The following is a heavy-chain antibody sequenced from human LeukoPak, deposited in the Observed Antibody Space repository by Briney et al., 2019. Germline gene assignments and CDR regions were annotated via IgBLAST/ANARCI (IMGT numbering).Heavy chain of an antibody. Sequence: PGRSLRLSCAASGFTFDDYAMHWVRQAPGKGLEWVSGISWNSGNIDYADSVKGRFTISRDNSKNTLYLQLNSLRVEDTAVYYCAKNRGAGSHYYYHMNVWGKGTTVTVSS. D-gene: IGHD1-26*01. CDR3: AKNRGAGSHYYYHMNV. V-gene: IGHV3-9*01. CDR1: GFTFDDYA. CDR2: ISWNSGNI. J-gene: IGHJ6*03.